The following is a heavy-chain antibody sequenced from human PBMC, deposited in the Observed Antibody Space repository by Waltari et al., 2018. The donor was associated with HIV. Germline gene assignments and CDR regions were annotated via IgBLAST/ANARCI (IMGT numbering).Heavy chain of an antibody. V-gene: IGHV3-9*01. Sequence: SGFTFDDYAMHWVRQAPGKGLEWVSGISWNSGSIGYADSVKGRFTISRDNAKNSLYLQMNSLRAEDTALYYCAKDPIVGAPKINGAFDIWGQGTMVTVSS. D-gene: IGHD1-26*01. CDR2: ISWNSGSI. CDR1: GFTFDDYA. J-gene: IGHJ3*02. CDR3: AKDPIVGAPKINGAFDI.